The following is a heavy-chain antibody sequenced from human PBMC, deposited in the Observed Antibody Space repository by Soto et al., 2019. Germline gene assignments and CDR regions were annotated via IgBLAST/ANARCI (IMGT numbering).Heavy chain of an antibody. V-gene: IGHV5-51*01. Sequence: RGESLKISCKGSGYSFTSYWIGWVRQMPGKGLEWMGIIYPGDSDTRYSPSFQGQVTISADKSISTAYLQWSSLKASDTAMYYCACNYYGSGSLLSDAFDIWGQGTVVTVSS. CDR2: IYPGDSDT. J-gene: IGHJ3*02. D-gene: IGHD3-10*01. CDR1: GYSFTSYW. CDR3: ACNYYGSGSLLSDAFDI.